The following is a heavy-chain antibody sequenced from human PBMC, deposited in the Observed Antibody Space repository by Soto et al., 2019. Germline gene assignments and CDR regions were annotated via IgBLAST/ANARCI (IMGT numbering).Heavy chain of an antibody. CDR3: SKETLRYYAMDV. J-gene: IGHJ6*02. V-gene: IGHV3-30*18. CDR2: ISCDGSRK. Sequence: SLRLCCAASGLTFNNSGMHWGRQAPGKGVEWVAVISCDGSRKYYADYVKGRITISRDNSMNTMYLQMNSLRAEDTAVYYCSKETLRYYAMDVWGQGTTVTVSS. CDR1: GLTFNNSG.